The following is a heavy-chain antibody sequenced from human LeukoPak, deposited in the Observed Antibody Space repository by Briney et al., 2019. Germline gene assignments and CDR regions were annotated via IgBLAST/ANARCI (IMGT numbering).Heavy chain of an antibody. J-gene: IGHJ5*02. CDR2: IIPIFGIA. D-gene: IGHD3-10*01. Sequence: SSVTVSCKSSGGSFSSYAISWVRQPPGQGLEWMGRIIPIFGIANYAQKFQGRVTITADKSTSTDYMELSSLRSEDTAVYYCARDSGYGSGSYFSSGFDTWGQGTLVTVSS. V-gene: IGHV1-69*04. CDR1: GGSFSSYA. CDR3: ARDSGYGSGSYFSSGFDT.